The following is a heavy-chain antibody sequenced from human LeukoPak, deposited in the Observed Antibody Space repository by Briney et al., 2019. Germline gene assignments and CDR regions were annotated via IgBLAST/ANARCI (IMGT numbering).Heavy chain of an antibody. CDR3: AKGHSSSWYPLEDY. D-gene: IGHD6-13*01. Sequence: GGSLRLSCAPSGYTFHNYAMHWVRQSPGKGLEWVSLISETGTDTYYSDSVKGRFTISRDNSKNSLYLQMNSLRTEDTALYYCAKGHSSSWYPLEDYWGQGTLVTVSS. CDR1: GYTFHNYA. V-gene: IGHV3-43*02. CDR2: ISETGTDT. J-gene: IGHJ4*02.